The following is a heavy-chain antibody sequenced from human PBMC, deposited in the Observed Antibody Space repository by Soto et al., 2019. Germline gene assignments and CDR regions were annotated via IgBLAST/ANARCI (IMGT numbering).Heavy chain of an antibody. J-gene: IGHJ5*02. D-gene: IGHD1-7*01. CDR2: VNPHSGKT. V-gene: IGHV1-8*01. Sequence: GASVKVSCKASGYTFITYDINWVRQAPGQGLEWMGWVNPHSGKTEFAQKFQGRLTMTTNTSINSAYMELSNLRSEDTAMYYCARAEAWNFIYWFDPWGREPWSPSPQ. CDR3: ARAEAWNFIYWFDP. CDR1: GYTFITYD.